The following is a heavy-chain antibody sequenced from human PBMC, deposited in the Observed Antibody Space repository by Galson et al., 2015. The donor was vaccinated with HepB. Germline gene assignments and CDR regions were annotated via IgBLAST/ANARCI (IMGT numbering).Heavy chain of an antibody. Sequence: SVKVSCKASGYTFTSYYMHWVRQAPGQGLEWMGIINPSGGSTSYAQKFQGRVTMTRDTSTSTVYMELSSLRSEDTAVYYCAREQYVLQRLFTVWGQGTLVTVSS. CDR2: INPSGGST. CDR1: GYTFTSYY. J-gene: IGHJ4*02. D-gene: IGHD3-10*02. CDR3: AREQYVLQRLFTV. V-gene: IGHV1-46*01.